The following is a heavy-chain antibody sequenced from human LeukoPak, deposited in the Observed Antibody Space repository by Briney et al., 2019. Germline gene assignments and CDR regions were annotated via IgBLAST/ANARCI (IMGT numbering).Heavy chain of an antibody. CDR1: GGSISSSSYY. Sequence: SETLSLTCTVSGGSISSSSYYWGWIRQPPGKGLEWIGSIYYSGSTYYNPSLKSRVTISVDTSKNQFSLKLSSVTAADTAVYYCARYTVGVVITEYYFDYWGQGTLVTVSS. V-gene: IGHV4-39*07. J-gene: IGHJ4*02. CDR2: IYYSGST. D-gene: IGHD3-3*01. CDR3: ARYTVGVVITEYYFDY.